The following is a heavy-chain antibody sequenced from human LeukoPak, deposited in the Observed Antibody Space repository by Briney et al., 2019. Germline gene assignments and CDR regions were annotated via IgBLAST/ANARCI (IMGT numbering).Heavy chain of an antibody. CDR1: GFTFSSYS. Sequence: GGSLRLSCAASGFTFSSYSMSWVRQAPGKGLEWVSAISGSGGSTYYADSVKGRFTISRDNSKNTLYLQMNSLRAEDTAVYYCAKSFRGYSYGYDYWGQGTLVTVSS. J-gene: IGHJ4*02. CDR2: ISGSGGST. V-gene: IGHV3-23*01. D-gene: IGHD5-18*01. CDR3: AKSFRGYSYGYDY.